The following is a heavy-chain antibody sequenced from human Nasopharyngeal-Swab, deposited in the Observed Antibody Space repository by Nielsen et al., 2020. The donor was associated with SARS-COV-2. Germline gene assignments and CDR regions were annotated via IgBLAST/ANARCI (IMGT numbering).Heavy chain of an antibody. Sequence: SETLSLTCTVSGGSTSSSSYYWAWIRQPTGKGLEWLGSIYYSGSTYYNPSLKSRVTISVDTSKNQFSLKLSSVTAADTAVYYCASIAAPVLYFDYWGQGTLVTVSS. J-gene: IGHJ4*02. CDR1: GGSTSSSSYY. V-gene: IGHV4-39*01. CDR3: ASIAAPVLYFDY. CDR2: IYYSGST. D-gene: IGHD6-6*01.